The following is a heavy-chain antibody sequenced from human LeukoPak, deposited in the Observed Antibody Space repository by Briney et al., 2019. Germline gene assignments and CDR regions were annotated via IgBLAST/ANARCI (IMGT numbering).Heavy chain of an antibody. CDR2: ISGSADST. D-gene: IGHD1-7*01. V-gene: IGHV3-23*01. CDR3: AKDRARGGTTDFDY. J-gene: IGHJ4*02. Sequence: GGSLRLSCEGSAFIFSGHWMNWVRQAPGKGLEWVSAISGSADSTYYADSVKGQFAISRDNSKNTLYLQMNSLRAEDTAVYFCAKDRARGGTTDFDYWGQGTLVTVSS. CDR1: AFIFSGHW.